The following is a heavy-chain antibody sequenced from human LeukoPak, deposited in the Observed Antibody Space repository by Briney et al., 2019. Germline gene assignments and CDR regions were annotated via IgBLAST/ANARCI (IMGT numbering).Heavy chain of an antibody. Sequence: PGGSLRLSCAASGFTFSSYWMHWVRQAPGKGLVWVSYISPSSGDIYYADSVKGRFTISRDNGKNSLYLQVNSLRDEDTAVYYCARAAYASSPDYWGQGALVTVSS. CDR2: ISPSSGDI. CDR3: ARAAYASSPDY. J-gene: IGHJ4*02. D-gene: IGHD6-13*01. V-gene: IGHV3-48*02. CDR1: GFTFSSYW.